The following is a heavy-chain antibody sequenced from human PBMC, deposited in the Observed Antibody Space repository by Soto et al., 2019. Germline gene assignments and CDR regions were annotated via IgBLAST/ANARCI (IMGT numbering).Heavy chain of an antibody. CDR2: INHSGIT. CDR1: GGSFSGYY. V-gene: IGHV4-34*01. J-gene: IGHJ4*02. D-gene: IGHD4-4*01. Sequence: QVQLQQWGAGLLKPSETLSLTCSVYGGSFSGYYLSWIRHPPGKELELIGEINHSGITNYNPSLKSRVPISVATSKNQFSLKLSSVTAADTAVYYCARGMDYNPNFDYWGQGTLVTVSS. CDR3: ARGMDYNPNFDY.